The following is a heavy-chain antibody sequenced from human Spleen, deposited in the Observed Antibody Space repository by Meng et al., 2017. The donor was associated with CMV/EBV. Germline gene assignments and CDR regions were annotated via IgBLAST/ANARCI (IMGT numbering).Heavy chain of an antibody. D-gene: IGHD6-19*01. V-gene: IGHV1-2*02. CDR3: ARVEAVAGMRFDY. CDR1: GYTFTGYY. Sequence: ASVKVSCKASGYTFTGYYMHWVRQAPGQGLEWMGWINPNSGGTNYAQKFQGRVTMTRDTSISTAYMELSRLRSDDMAVYYCARVEAVAGMRFDYWGQGTLVTVSS. J-gene: IGHJ4*02. CDR2: INPNSGGT.